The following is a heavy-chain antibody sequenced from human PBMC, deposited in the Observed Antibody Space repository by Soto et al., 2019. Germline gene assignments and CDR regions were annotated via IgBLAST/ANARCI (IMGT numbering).Heavy chain of an antibody. V-gene: IGHV1-3*01. CDR2: INAGNGNT. Sequence: ASGKVSGKASGYTFTSYAMHWVRQAPGQRLEWMGWINAGNGNTKYSQKFQGRVTITRDTSASTAYMELSSLRSEDTAVYYCARDLGYCSSTSCQNSFDPWGQGTLVTVSS. J-gene: IGHJ5*02. CDR3: ARDLGYCSSTSCQNSFDP. CDR1: GYTFTSYA. D-gene: IGHD2-2*01.